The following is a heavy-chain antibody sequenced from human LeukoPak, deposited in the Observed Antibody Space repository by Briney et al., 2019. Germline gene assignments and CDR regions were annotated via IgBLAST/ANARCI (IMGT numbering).Heavy chain of an antibody. Sequence: SQTLSLTCAISGDSVSGNSVAWNWIRQSPSRVLEWLGRTFYRSKWYNDYAVSVKSRISINPDTSKNQFSLQLNSVTPEDTAMYYCARGSPSYTNHAFDIWGQGTMVTVSS. D-gene: IGHD2-2*02. CDR1: GDSVSGNSVA. J-gene: IGHJ3*02. CDR3: ARGSPSYTNHAFDI. CDR2: TFYRSKWYN. V-gene: IGHV6-1*01.